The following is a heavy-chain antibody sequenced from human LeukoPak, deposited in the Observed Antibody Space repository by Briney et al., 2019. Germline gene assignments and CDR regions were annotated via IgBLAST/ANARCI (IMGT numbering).Heavy chain of an antibody. Sequence: ASVKVSCKASGYTFTSYDINWVRQATGQGLEWMGWMNPNSGNTGYAQKFQGRVTITRNTSISTAYMELSRLRSDDTAVYYCARGYYYDSSGYYQLDYWGQGTLVTVSS. CDR1: GYTFTSYD. V-gene: IGHV1-8*03. CDR2: MNPNSGNT. D-gene: IGHD3-22*01. CDR3: ARGYYYDSSGYYQLDY. J-gene: IGHJ4*02.